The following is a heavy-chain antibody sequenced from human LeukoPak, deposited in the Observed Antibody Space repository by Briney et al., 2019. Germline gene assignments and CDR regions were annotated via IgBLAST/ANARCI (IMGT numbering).Heavy chain of an antibody. J-gene: IGHJ4*02. CDR2: ISSSGSTI. D-gene: IGHD3-10*01. Sequence: GGSLRLSCAASGFTFSSYEMNWVRRAPGKGLEWVSYISSSGSTIYYADSVKGRFTISRDNAKNSLYLQMNSLRAEDTAVYYCAKGSYSGHRGYFDYWGQGTLVTVSS. V-gene: IGHV3-48*03. CDR1: GFTFSSYE. CDR3: AKGSYSGHRGYFDY.